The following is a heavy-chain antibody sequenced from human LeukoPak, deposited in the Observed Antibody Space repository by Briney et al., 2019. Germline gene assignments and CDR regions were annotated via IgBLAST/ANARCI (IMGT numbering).Heavy chain of an antibody. CDR1: GYTFTSYG. Sequence: ASVKVSCKASGYTFTSYGISWVRQAPGQGLEWMGWISAYNGNTNYAQKLQGRVTMTTDTSTSTAYNELRSLRDDDTALYYCAXXKTYYYDSSGYHYWGQGTLVTVSS. CDR3: AXXKTYYYDSSGYHY. V-gene: IGHV1-18*01. CDR2: ISAYNGNT. D-gene: IGHD3-22*01. J-gene: IGHJ4*02.